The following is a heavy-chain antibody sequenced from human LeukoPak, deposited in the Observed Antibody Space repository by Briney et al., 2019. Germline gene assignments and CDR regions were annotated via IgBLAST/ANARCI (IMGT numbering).Heavy chain of an antibody. J-gene: IGHJ4*02. D-gene: IGHD3-9*01. CDR2: ISAYNGNT. Sequence: GASVKVSCKASGYTFTSYGISWVRQAPGQGLEWMGWISAYNGNTNYAQKLQGRVTMTTDTSTSTAYMELRSLRSDDTAVYYCARDESYYDILTGYLRSYYFDYWGQGTLVTVS. V-gene: IGHV1-18*01. CDR1: GYTFTSYG. CDR3: ARDESYYDILTGYLRSYYFDY.